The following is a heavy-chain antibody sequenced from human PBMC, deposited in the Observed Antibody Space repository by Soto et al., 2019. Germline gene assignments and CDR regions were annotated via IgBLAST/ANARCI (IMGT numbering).Heavy chain of an antibody. CDR3: ARDNLADTAMDHYYYYYMDV. CDR1: GYTFTSYY. V-gene: IGHV1-46*03. CDR2: INPSGGSA. D-gene: IGHD5-18*01. Sequence: GASVKVSCKASGYTFTSYYMHWVRQAPGQGLEWMGIINPSGGSASYAQKFQGRVTMTRDTSTSTVYMELSSLRSEDTAVYYCARDNLADTAMDHYYYYYMDVWGKGTTVTVSS. J-gene: IGHJ6*03.